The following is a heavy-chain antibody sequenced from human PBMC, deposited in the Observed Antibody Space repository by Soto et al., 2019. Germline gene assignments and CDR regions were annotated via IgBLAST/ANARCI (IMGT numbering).Heavy chain of an antibody. CDR1: GGSISSSSYY. V-gene: IGHV4-39*02. CDR3: ARDPAGMEGERFDY. J-gene: IGHJ4*02. CDR2: IYYSGST. Sequence: QLQLQESGPGLVKPSETLSLTCTVSGGSISSSSYYWGWIRQPPGKGLVWIGSIYYSGSTYYNPSLKGRVTIPVDKSKSQCSRKLSSVTAADTAVYYCARDPAGMEGERFDYWGQGTLVTVSS. D-gene: IGHD2-2*01.